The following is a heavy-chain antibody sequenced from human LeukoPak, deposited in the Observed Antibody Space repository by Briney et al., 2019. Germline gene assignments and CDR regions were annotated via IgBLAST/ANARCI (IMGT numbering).Heavy chain of an antibody. CDR3: ARYAGSNSAFDY. CDR1: GFTFSSYG. Sequence: GGSLRLSCAASGFTFSSYGMHWVRQAPGKGLEWVTFIWYDGSNEYYADSVQGRFTISRDNSKNTLYLQMNSLRAEDTAVYYCARYAGSNSAFDYWGQGTLVTVSS. V-gene: IGHV3-33*01. CDR2: IWYDGSNE. D-gene: IGHD4-23*01. J-gene: IGHJ4*02.